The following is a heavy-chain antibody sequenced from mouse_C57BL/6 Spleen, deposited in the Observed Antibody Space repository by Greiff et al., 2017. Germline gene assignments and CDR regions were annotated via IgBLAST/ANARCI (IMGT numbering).Heavy chain of an antibody. CDR1: GYTFTNYW. CDR2: IYPGGGYT. Sequence: VQGVESGAELVRPGTSVKMSCKASGYTFTNYWIGWAKQRPGHGLEWIGDIYPGGGYTNYNEKFKGKATLTADKSSSTAYMQFRSLTSEVSAIYYCARFSRDYAMDYWGQGTSVTVSS. J-gene: IGHJ4*01. D-gene: IGHD3-1*01. CDR3: ARFSRDYAMDY. V-gene: IGHV1-63*01.